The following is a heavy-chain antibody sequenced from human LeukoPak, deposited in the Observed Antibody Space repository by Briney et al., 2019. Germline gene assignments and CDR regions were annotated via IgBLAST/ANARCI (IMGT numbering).Heavy chain of an antibody. CDR1: GGSFSGYY. CDR2: IYYSGST. CDR3: ARRPGIAAAGTNFDY. D-gene: IGHD6-13*01. V-gene: IGHV4-34*11. J-gene: IGHJ4*02. Sequence: PSETLSLTCAVYGGSFSGYYWSWIRQLPGKGLEWIGYIYYSGSTNYNPSLKSRVTISVDTSKNQLSLKLSSVTAADTAVYYCARRPGIAAAGTNFDYWGQGTLVTVSS.